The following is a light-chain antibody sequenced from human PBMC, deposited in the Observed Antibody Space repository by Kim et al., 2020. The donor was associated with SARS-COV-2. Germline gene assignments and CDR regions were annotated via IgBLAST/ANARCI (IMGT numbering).Light chain of an antibody. Sequence: QRSPISCSGTTPNIGNNCLYCVQCLPGPAPKLLIYRNYQRTSDLPARFSGSKSGTSASLAISGLRSDDEADYYCAAWDDSLNGHWVFGGGTQLTVL. V-gene: IGLV1-47*01. CDR2: RNY. CDR3: AAWDDSLNGHWV. J-gene: IGLJ3*02. CDR1: TPNIGNNC.